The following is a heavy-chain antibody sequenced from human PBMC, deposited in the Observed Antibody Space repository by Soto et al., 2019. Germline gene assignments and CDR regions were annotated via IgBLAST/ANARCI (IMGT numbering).Heavy chain of an antibody. CDR3: ARADYRDSAGHFHS. CDR1: GFTFSSYA. Sequence: GGSLRLSCAASGFTFSSYAMHWVRQAPGKGLEWVAVISYDGSNKYYADSVKGRFTISRDNSKNTLYLQMNSLRAEDTAVYYCARADYRDSAGHFHSSGQRTLVTVSS. D-gene: IGHD4-17*01. J-gene: IGHJ4*02. CDR2: ISYDGSNK. V-gene: IGHV3-30-3*01.